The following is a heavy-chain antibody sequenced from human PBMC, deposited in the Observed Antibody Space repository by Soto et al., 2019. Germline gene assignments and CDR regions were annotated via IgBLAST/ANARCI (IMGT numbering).Heavy chain of an antibody. CDR2: IDPSDSQT. V-gene: IGHV5-10-1*01. Sequence: PGESLKISCKGSGYSFASYWISWVRQMPAKGLEWMGRIDPSDSQTYYSPSFRGHVTISATKSITTVFLQWSSLRASDTAMYYCARQIYDSDTGPNFQYYFDSWGQGTPVTVSS. CDR1: GYSFASYW. CDR3: ARQIYDSDTGPNFQYYFDS. D-gene: IGHD3-22*01. J-gene: IGHJ4*02.